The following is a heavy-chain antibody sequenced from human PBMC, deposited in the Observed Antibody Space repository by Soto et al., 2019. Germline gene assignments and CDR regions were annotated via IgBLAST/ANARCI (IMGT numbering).Heavy chain of an antibody. CDR3: ATYYDSSGYYYVPDAFDI. D-gene: IGHD3-22*01. Sequence: GGSLRLSCAASGFTFSSYSMNWVRQAPGKRLEWVSSISSSSSYIYYADSVKGRFTISRDNAKNSLYLQMNSLRAEDTAVYYCATYYDSSGYYYVPDAFDIWGQGTMVTVSS. J-gene: IGHJ3*02. V-gene: IGHV3-21*01. CDR2: ISSSSSYI. CDR1: GFTFSSYS.